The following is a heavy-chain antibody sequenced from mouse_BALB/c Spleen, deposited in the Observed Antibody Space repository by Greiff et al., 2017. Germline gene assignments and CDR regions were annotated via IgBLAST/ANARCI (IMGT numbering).Heavy chain of an antibody. CDR1: GYSITSDYA. D-gene: IGHD1-1*01. Sequence: EVQLQQSGPGLVKPSQSLSLTCTVTGYSITSDYAWNWIRQFPGNKLEWMGYISYSGSTSYNPSLKSRISITRDTSKNQFFLQLNSVTTEDTATYYCASGITIAYWGQGTLVTVSA. J-gene: IGHJ3*01. V-gene: IGHV3-2*02. CDR3: ASGITIAY. CDR2: ISYSGST.